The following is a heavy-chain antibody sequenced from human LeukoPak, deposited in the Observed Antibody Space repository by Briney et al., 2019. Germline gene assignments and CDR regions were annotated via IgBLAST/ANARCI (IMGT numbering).Heavy chain of an antibody. Sequence: SVKVSCKASGGTFSSYAISWVRQAPGQGLEWMGRIIPILGIANYAQKFQGRVTITADKSTSKAYMELSSLRSEDTAVYYCARSLVAVAGTEEYYFDYWGQGTLVTVSS. CDR3: ARSLVAVAGTEEYYFDY. CDR2: IIPILGIA. D-gene: IGHD6-19*01. CDR1: GGTFSSYA. J-gene: IGHJ4*02. V-gene: IGHV1-69*04.